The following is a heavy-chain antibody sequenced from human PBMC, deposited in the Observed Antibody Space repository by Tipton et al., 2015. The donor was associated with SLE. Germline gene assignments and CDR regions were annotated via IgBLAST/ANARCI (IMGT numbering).Heavy chain of an antibody. J-gene: IGHJ4*02. CDR3: VKGYSSSWYRSRFDY. V-gene: IGHV3-64D*06. CDR2: ISSNGGGT. CDR1: GFTFSTYA. Sequence: SLRLSCSASGFTFSTYAMHWVRQAPGKGLEYVSAISSNGGGTYYADSVKGRFIISRDNSKNTLYLQMSSLRAEDTAVYYCVKGYSSSWYRSRFDYWGQGTLVTVSS. D-gene: IGHD6-13*01.